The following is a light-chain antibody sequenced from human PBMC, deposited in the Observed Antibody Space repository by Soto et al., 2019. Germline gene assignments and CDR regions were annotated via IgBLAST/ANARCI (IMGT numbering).Light chain of an antibody. J-gene: IGLJ1*01. CDR3: SSYADSSTLGLYV. Sequence: ALTQPASVSGSPGQSITISCTGTISDIGGYEYVSWYQQHPGKAPRLMIYEVTYRPSGVSNRSSGSKSGSTASLTISGLQAEDEADYYCSSYADSSTLGLYVFGTGTKVTVL. CDR1: ISDIGGYEY. V-gene: IGLV2-14*01. CDR2: EVT.